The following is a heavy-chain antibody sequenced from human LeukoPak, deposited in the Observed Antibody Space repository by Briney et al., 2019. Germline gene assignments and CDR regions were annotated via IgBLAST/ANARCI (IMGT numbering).Heavy chain of an antibody. Sequence: GGSLRLSCAASGFTFSSYWMSWVRQAPGKGLEWVANIKQDGSEKYYVDSVKGRFTISRDNAKNTLYLQMNSLRAEDTAVYYCARGHVTVSAHDDAFDIWGQGTMVTVSS. CDR1: GFTFSSYW. CDR3: ARGHVTVSAHDDAFDI. J-gene: IGHJ3*02. V-gene: IGHV3-7*01. D-gene: IGHD5/OR15-5a*01. CDR2: IKQDGSEK.